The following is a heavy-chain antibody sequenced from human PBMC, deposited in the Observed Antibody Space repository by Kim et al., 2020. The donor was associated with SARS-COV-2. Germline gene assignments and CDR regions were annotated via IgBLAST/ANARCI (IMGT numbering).Heavy chain of an antibody. CDR3: ARDWRIYGSGSPSHAFDI. CDR1: GFTVSSNY. D-gene: IGHD3-10*01. CDR2: IYSGGST. Sequence: GGSLRRSCAASGFTVSSNYMSWVRQAPGKGLEWVSVIYSGGSTYYADSVKGRFTISRDNSKNTLYLQMNSLRAEDTAVYYCARDWRIYGSGSPSHAFDIWGQGTMVTVSS. J-gene: IGHJ3*02. V-gene: IGHV3-66*01.